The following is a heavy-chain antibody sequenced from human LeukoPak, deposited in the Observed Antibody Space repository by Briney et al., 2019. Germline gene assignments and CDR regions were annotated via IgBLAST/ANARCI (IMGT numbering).Heavy chain of an antibody. Sequence: PSETLSLTCTVSGGSIRSSNYYWGWIRQPPGKGLEWIGTIYYSGTTYYNPSLKSRVTISIDTSKNQFSLKLSSVTAADTAVYYCASHITSAGNRMIDYWGQGTLVTVSS. CDR3: ASHITSAGNRMIDY. J-gene: IGHJ4*02. V-gene: IGHV4-39*07. D-gene: IGHD6-13*01. CDR2: IYYSGTT. CDR1: GGSIRSSNYY.